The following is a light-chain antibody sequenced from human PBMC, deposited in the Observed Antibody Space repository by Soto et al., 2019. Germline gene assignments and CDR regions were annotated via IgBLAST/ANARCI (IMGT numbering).Light chain of an antibody. Sequence: QAVVSQPPSASGSPGQSVTISCTGTSSDVGGYNYVSWYQQHPGKAPKLMIYEVSKRPSGVPDRFSGSKSGNTASLTVSGLQADDDSDYYCSSYAGSNNVVFGGGTKLTVL. J-gene: IGLJ2*01. V-gene: IGLV2-8*01. CDR1: SSDVGGYNY. CDR3: SSYAGSNNVV. CDR2: EVS.